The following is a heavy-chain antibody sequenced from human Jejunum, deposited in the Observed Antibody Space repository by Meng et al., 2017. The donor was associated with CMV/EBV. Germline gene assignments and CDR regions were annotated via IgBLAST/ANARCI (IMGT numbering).Heavy chain of an antibody. CDR1: GFPFVSPT. Sequence: SGFPFVSPTLHWVRRAPGKGLGWFSYISSDTISYADSVKGRFTISRDNAKNSLYLQMTSLRAEDTAVYYCARDAQAIGTYATLDYWGQGAVVTVSS. D-gene: IGHD1-26*01. CDR2: ISSDTI. J-gene: IGHJ4*02. CDR3: ARDAQAIGTYATLDY. V-gene: IGHV3-48*04.